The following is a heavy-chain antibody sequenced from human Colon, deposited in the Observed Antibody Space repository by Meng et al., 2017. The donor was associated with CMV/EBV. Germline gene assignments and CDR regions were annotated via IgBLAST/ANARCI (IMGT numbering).Heavy chain of an antibody. CDR3: ASLGSTAARD. CDR2: IRSSGSTI. D-gene: IGHD6-6*01. J-gene: IGHJ4*02. V-gene: IGHV3-48*04. CDR1: GFTFSSYS. Sequence: GEALKISCAASGFTFSSYSMNWVRQAPGKGLEWVSYIRSSGSTIYYAASVKGRFTISRDNAKNSLYLQMNSLRAEDTAVFYCASLGSTAARDWGQGTLVTVSS.